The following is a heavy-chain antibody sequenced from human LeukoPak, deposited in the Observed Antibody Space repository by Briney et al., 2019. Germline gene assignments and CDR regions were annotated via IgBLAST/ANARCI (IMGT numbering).Heavy chain of an antibody. V-gene: IGHV4-34*01. D-gene: IGHD6-13*01. CDR2: INHSGST. CDR1: GGSFSGYY. Sequence: SETLSLTCAVYGGSFSGYYWSWIRQPPGKGLEWIGEINHSGSTNYNPSLKSRVTISVDTSKNQFSLKLSSVTAADTAVYYCARRARWYDRYYYYYYMDVWGKGATVTVSS. J-gene: IGHJ6*03. CDR3: ARRARWYDRYYYYYYMDV.